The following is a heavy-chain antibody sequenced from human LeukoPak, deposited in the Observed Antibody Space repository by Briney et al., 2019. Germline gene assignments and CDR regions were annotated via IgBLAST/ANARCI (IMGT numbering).Heavy chain of an antibody. CDR2: IYYSGST. CDR1: GGPIGTYY. J-gene: IGHJ5*02. V-gene: IGHV4-59*08. D-gene: IGHD6-25*01. CDR3: ARRTSAAGVLFDP. Sequence: PSETLSLTCTVSGGPIGTYYRSWIRQPPGKGLEWIGYIYYSGSTNYNPSLKSRVTISVDTSKNQLSLKLRFVTAADTAVYYCARRTSAAGVLFDPRGQRALVTVSS.